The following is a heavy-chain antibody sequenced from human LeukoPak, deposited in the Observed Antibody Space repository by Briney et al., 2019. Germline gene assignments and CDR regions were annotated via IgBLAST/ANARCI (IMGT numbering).Heavy chain of an antibody. J-gene: IGHJ4*02. CDR2: IYTSGST. Sequence: PSETLSLTCTVSGGSISSYYWSWIRQPAGKGLEWIGRIYTSGSTNYNPSLKSRVTMSVDTSKNQSSLKLSSVTAADTAVYYCARGRFATAAGGFDYWGQGTLVTVSS. CDR1: GGSISSYY. CDR3: ARGRFATAAGGFDY. V-gene: IGHV4-4*07. D-gene: IGHD6-13*01.